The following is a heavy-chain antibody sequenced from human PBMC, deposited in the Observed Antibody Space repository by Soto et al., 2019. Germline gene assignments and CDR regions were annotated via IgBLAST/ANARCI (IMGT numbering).Heavy chain of an antibody. J-gene: IGHJ5*02. Sequence: QVQLVQSGAEVKKPGASVKVSCKASGYTFTSYDINWVRQATGQGLEWMGWMNPNSGNTGYAQKFQGRVTMTRNTSISKAYMELSSLRSEDTAVYYCASMVRGVIVKTNNWFDPWGQGTLVTVSS. D-gene: IGHD3-10*01. CDR3: ASMVRGVIVKTNNWFDP. CDR1: GYTFTSYD. CDR2: MNPNSGNT. V-gene: IGHV1-8*01.